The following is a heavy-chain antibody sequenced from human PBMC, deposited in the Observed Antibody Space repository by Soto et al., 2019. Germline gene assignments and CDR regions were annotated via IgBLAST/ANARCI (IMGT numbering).Heavy chain of an antibody. CDR1: GFSLSTSGMC. CDR2: IDWDDDK. Sequence: SGPTLVNPTQTLTLTCTFSGFSLSTSGMCVSWIRQPPGKALEWLARIDWDDDKYYSTSLKTRLTISKDTSKNQVVLTMTNMDPVDTAVYYCADPVPAPTHYDYYDMDVWGQGTTVTVSS. V-gene: IGHV2-70*11. J-gene: IGHJ6*02. D-gene: IGHD2-2*01. CDR3: ADPVPAPTHYDYYDMDV.